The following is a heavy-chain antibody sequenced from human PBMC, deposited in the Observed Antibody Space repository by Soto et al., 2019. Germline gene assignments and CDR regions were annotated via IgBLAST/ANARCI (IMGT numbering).Heavy chain of an antibody. D-gene: IGHD2-15*01. CDR2: FSYSGST. CDR3: PRDRVVHGIDV. J-gene: IGHJ6*02. CDR1: YDSISSYY. Sequence: QVQLQESGPGLVKPSETLSLTCTVSYDSISSYYWSWIRQPPGKGLEWIGYFSYSGSTNYNPSLESRVTISVDTSKNQVSLKMRYLTAADTAGYFCPRDRVVHGIDVWGQGTTVTVSS. V-gene: IGHV4-59*01.